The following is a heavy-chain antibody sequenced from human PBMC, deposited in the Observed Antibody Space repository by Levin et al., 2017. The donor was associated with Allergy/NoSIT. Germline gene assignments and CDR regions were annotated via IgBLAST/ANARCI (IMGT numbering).Heavy chain of an antibody. CDR2: ISNSATDL. CDR3: ARVSQTVAAGMFDY. CDR1: GFTFSDYF. V-gene: IGHV3-11*01. Sequence: SGGSLRLSCAASGFTFSDYFMSWIRQAPGKGPEWIAHISNSATDLYYADSVKGRFTVSRDNAKESLYLHLSSLRAEDTAVYYCARVSQTVAAGMFDYWGQGTLVTVSS. D-gene: IGHD6-13*01. J-gene: IGHJ4*02.